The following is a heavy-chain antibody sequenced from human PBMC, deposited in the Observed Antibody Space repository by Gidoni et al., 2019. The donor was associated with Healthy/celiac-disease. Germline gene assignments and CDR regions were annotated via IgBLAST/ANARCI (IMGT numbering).Heavy chain of an antibody. CDR3: AKGVEGVVTLYYFDY. CDR1: AFTFSSYA. CDR2: ISGSGGST. Sequence: EVQLVESGGGLVAPGASLRLSCAASAFTFSSYAMSWVRQAPGKGLEWVSAISGSGGSTYYADSVKGRFTISRDKSKNTLYLQMNSLRAEDTAVYYCAKGVEGVVTLYYFDYWGQGTLVTVSS. D-gene: IGHD3-3*01. V-gene: IGHV3-23*04. J-gene: IGHJ4*02.